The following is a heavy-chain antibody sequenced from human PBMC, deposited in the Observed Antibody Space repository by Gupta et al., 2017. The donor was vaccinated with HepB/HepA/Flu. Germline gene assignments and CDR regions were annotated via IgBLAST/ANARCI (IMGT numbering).Heavy chain of an antibody. CDR3: ATEGGDEHSSSVFGAFDI. J-gene: IGHJ3*02. CDR1: GSTLSSYY. V-gene: IGHV1-46*01. CDR2: INPSGGST. Sequence: QVQLVQSGAEVKKPGASVKVSCTASGSTLSSYYMHGLRQPPGQGLEWMGIINPSGGSTSYAQKFQGRVTMTRDTSTSTVYMELSSLRSEDTAVYYCATEGGDEHSSSVFGAFDIWGQGTMVTVSS. D-gene: IGHD6-6*01.